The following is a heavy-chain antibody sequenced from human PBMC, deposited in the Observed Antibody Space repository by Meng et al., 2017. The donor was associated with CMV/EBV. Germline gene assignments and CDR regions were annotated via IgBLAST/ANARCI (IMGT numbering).Heavy chain of an antibody. CDR2: INPNSGGT. V-gene: IGHV1-2*02. CDR1: FSGYY. D-gene: IGHD3-22*01. J-gene: IGHJ5*02. Sequence: FSGYYMHWVRQAPGQGLEWMGWINPNSGGTNFAQKFQGRVTMTRDTSISTAYMELSRLRSDDTAVYYCARSGDGDSDSSGYRMCWFDPWGQGTLVTVSS. CDR3: ARSGDGDSDSSGYRMCWFDP.